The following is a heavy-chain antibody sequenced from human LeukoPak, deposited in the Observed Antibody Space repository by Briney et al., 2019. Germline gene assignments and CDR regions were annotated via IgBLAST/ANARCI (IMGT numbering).Heavy chain of an antibody. CDR3: ARRSGWYSGLNWFDP. Sequence: GESLKISCKGSGYSFTSYWIGWVRQMPGKGLEWMGIIHPGDSDTRYSPSFQGQVTISADKSISTAYLQWSSLKASDTAMYYCARRSGWYSGLNWFDPWGQGTLVTVSS. CDR2: IHPGDSDT. V-gene: IGHV5-51*01. D-gene: IGHD6-19*01. CDR1: GYSFTSYW. J-gene: IGHJ5*02.